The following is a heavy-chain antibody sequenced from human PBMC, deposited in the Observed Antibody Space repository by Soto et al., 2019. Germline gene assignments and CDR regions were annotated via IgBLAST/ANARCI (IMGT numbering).Heavy chain of an antibody. J-gene: IGHJ6*02. D-gene: IGHD3-3*01. V-gene: IGHV4-34*01. CDR2: INHSGRT. CDR1: GGSFSCYY. Sequence: PSETLSLTCAVYGGSFSCYYWSWIRQPPGKGLEWIGDINHSGRTNYNPSLKSRVTISVDTSKNQFYLKLSYVTAAETDVYCCKREGSITIFGVVISDNVWGQGTTVTVSS. CDR3: KREGSITIFGVVISDNV.